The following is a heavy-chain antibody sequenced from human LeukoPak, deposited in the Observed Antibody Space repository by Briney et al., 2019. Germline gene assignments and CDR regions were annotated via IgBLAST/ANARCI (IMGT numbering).Heavy chain of an antibody. J-gene: IGHJ5*02. Sequence: TSETLSLTCTVSGGSISSSSYYWGWIRQPPGKGLEWIGSIYYSGSTYYNPSLKSRVTISVDTSKNQFSLKLSSVTAADTAVYYCARYSGYDAFDPWGQGTLVTVSS. CDR3: ARYSGYDAFDP. D-gene: IGHD5-12*01. V-gene: IGHV4-39*01. CDR1: GGSISSSSYY. CDR2: IYYSGST.